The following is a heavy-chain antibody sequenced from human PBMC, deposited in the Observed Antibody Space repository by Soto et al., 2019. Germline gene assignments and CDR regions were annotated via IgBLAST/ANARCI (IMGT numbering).Heavy chain of an antibody. D-gene: IGHD6-13*01. CDR3: AARSSCPWY. CDR1: GFTFSDYY. J-gene: IGHJ4*02. V-gene: IGHV3-7*01. Sequence: HPGGSLRLSCAASGFTFSDYYMAWVRQAPGKGLEWVSYIKRDGDEKYYVDSVKGRFTISRDNAKNSLYLQMNSLRAEDTAVYYCAARSSCPWYWGQGTLVTVSS. CDR2: IKRDGDEK.